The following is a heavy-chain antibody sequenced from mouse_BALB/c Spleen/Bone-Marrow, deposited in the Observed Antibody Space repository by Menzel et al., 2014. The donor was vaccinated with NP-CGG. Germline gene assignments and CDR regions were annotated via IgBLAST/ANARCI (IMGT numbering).Heavy chain of an antibody. CDR2: INPGIGGT. V-gene: IGHV1-54*01. J-gene: IGHJ2*01. Sequence: QVQLQQSGDELVRPGTSVKVSCKASGYAFTNYLIEWFKQRPGQGLEWIGRINPGIGGTTYNAKFKGKATLTADKSSTTAYMQLSSLTSDDSAVYFCARFTRDHWGQGTTLTVSS. CDR3: ARFTRDH. CDR1: GYAFTNYL.